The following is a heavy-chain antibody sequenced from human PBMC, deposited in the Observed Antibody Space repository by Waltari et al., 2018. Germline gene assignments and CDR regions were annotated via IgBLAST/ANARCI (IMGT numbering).Heavy chain of an antibody. J-gene: IGHJ4*02. V-gene: IGHV4-4*02. CDR3: ARDRGRGIDLDS. CDR1: GESMSSGDW. Sequence: QMQMQESGPGLVKPSETLSVTCTVSGESMSSGDWWSWVRQSPEKGLEWIGQIQRSGRTHYNPSFESRVSISVDPSSNQCSLRMTSTTAADTAVYYCARDRGRGIDLDSWGRGTLVTVSA. CDR2: IQRSGRT. D-gene: IGHD2-15*01.